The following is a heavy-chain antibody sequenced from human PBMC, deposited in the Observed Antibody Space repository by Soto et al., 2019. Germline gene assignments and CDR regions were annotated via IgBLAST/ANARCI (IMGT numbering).Heavy chain of an antibody. D-gene: IGHD2-15*01. Sequence: SETLSLTCTVSGDSITSNSYFWAWIRQPPGKGLEWIGSIYYSGTTYDPSLRSRVTISAVASSQQFTLRLISLTAADTAIYYCARGRWSDRFLNWGQGTLVTVSS. CDR3: ARGRWSDRFLN. CDR1: GDSITSNSYF. CDR2: IYYSGTT. J-gene: IGHJ4*02. V-gene: IGHV4-39*06.